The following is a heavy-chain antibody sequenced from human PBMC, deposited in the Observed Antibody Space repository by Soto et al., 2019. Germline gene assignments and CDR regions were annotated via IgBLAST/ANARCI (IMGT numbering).Heavy chain of an antibody. CDR2: ISGSGGST. D-gene: IGHD6-13*01. Sequence: EVQLLESGGGVVQPGGSLRLSCAASGFTFSSYAMSWVRQAPGKGLEWVSAISGSGGSTYYADSVKGRFTISRDNSKNTRYLQMNSQRAEETAVYYCAKDARYRSSWYWFDPWGQGTLVTVSS. CDR3: AKDARYRSSWYWFDP. V-gene: IGHV3-23*01. J-gene: IGHJ5*02. CDR1: GFTFSSYA.